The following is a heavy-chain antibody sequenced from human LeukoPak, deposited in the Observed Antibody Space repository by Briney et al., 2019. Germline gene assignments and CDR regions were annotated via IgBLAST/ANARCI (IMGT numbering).Heavy chain of an antibody. CDR1: GFTFSSYA. D-gene: IGHD3-9*01. CDR2: ISGSGGST. V-gene: IGHV3-23*01. CDR3: AKDQGERYFDRLRQPYYFYRLDV. Sequence: PGGSLRLSCAASGFTFSSYAMSWVRQAPGKGLEWVSAISGSGGSTYYADSVKGRFTISRDNSKNTLYLQMNSLRAGDTAVYYCAKDQGERYFDRLRQPYYFYRLDVWGKGTTVTVSS. J-gene: IGHJ6*04.